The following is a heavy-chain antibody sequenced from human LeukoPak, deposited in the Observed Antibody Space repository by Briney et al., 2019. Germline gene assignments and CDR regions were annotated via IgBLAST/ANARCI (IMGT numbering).Heavy chain of an antibody. J-gene: IGHJ6*03. V-gene: IGHV3-20*04. CDR2: INWNGGST. CDR3: ARGIAAAGRIQLYYYYYYMDV. D-gene: IGHD6-13*01. Sequence: GGSLRLSCAASGFTFDDYGMSWGRQAPGKGLEWVSGINWNGGSTGYADSVKGRFTISRDNAKNSLYLQMNSLRAEDTALYYCARGIAAAGRIQLYYYYYYMDVWGKGTTVTISS. CDR1: GFTFDDYG.